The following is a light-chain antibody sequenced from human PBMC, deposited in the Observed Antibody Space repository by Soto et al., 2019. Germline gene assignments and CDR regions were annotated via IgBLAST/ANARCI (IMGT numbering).Light chain of an antibody. CDR2: KAS. CDR3: QHYNSYSEA. V-gene: IGKV1-5*03. J-gene: IGKJ1*01. CDR1: QTISSW. Sequence: EIQMTQSPSTLSGSVGDRVTITCRASQTISSWLAWYQQKPGKAPKLLIYKASTLKSGVPSRFSGSGSGTEFTPTISSLQPDDFATYYCQHYNSYSEAFGQGTKVDIK.